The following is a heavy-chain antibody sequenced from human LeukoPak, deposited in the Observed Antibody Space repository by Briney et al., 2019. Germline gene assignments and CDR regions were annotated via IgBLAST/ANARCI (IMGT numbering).Heavy chain of an antibody. CDR3: ARRGTTVVTPTFY. D-gene: IGHD4-23*01. Sequence: GESLKISCKGSGYSFTSYWIAWVRQMPGKGLEWMGIIYPGDSDTRYSPSFQGQVTISADKSISTAYLQWSGLKASDTAIYYCARRGTTVVTPTFYWGQGTLVTVSS. CDR1: GYSFTSYW. CDR2: IYPGDSDT. V-gene: IGHV5-51*01. J-gene: IGHJ4*02.